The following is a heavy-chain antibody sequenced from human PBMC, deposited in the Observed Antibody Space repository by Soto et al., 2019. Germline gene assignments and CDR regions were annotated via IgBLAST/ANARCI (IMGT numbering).Heavy chain of an antibody. Sequence: ASVKVSCKASGYTFTNYGVSWVRQAPGEGLEWVGWINTSNDNKLYAQKLQGRLTLTTDTSTSTAYMDLTTLRSDDTAVYFCARDPGAASFDFWAQGTLVTVSS. CDR3: ARDPGAASFDF. V-gene: IGHV1-18*01. D-gene: IGHD2-15*01. CDR1: GYTFTNYG. J-gene: IGHJ4*02. CDR2: INTSNDNK.